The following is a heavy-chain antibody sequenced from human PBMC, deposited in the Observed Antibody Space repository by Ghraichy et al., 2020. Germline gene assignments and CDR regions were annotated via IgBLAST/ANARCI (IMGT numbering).Heavy chain of an antibody. J-gene: IGHJ6*02. CDR1: GGSFSGYY. V-gene: IGHV4-34*01. Sequence: TLSLTCAVYGGSFSGYYWSWIRQPPGKGLEWLGEINHSGSTDYNPSLKSRVTVSVDTSMNQFSLKLSSVTAADTAVYYCARGPHNYGMDVWGQGTTVTVSS. CDR2: INHSGST. CDR3: ARGPHNYGMDV.